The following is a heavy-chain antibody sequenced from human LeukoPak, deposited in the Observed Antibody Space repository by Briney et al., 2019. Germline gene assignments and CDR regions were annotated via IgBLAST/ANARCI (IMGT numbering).Heavy chain of an antibody. CDR1: GFTFSSYA. J-gene: IGHJ3*02. CDR3: AKVPVSTIVVGGYAIDI. D-gene: IGHD3-22*01. Sequence: GGSLRLSCAASGFTFSSYAMSWVRQAPGKGLEWVSAISGSGGSTYYADSVKGRFTISRDNSKNTLYMQMNSLRAEDTAVYYCAKVPVSTIVVGGYAIDIWGQGTMVTVSS. V-gene: IGHV3-23*01. CDR2: ISGSGGST.